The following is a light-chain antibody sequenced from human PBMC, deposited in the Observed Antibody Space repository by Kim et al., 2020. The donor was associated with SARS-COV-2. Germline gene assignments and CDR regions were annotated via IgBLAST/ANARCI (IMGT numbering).Light chain of an antibody. Sequence: GYNYVSWYQQYPGKAPKLMIYDVSKRPSGVSNRFSGSKSGDSASLTISGLQAEDEADYYCSSYTTTGGVFGGGTQLTVL. J-gene: IGLJ2*01. CDR1: GYNY. CDR3: SSYTTTGGV. V-gene: IGLV2-14*04. CDR2: DVS.